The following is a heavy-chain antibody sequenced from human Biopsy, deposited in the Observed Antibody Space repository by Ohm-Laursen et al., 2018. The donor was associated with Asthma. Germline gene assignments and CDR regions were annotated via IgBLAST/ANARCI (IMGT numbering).Heavy chain of an antibody. V-gene: IGHV4-31*03. Sequence: SDTLSLTCTVSYGSITSGGYYWTWIRQHPGKGLEWIGFIYYSGSTYYNPSLKSRVSISIDTSKNQFSLKLSSVTAADTAVYYCARAQDYYESRGYYRSFDYWGQGTLVTVSS. J-gene: IGHJ4*02. CDR3: ARAQDYYESRGYYRSFDY. D-gene: IGHD3-22*01. CDR1: YGSITSGGYY. CDR2: IYYSGST.